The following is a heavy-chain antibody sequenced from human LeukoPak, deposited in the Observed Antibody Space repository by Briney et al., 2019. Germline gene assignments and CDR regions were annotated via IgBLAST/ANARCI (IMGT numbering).Heavy chain of an antibody. Sequence: GGSLRLSCAASGFTVSSNYMSWVRQAPGKGLEWVSVIYSGGSTYYADSVKGRFTISRDNSKNTLYLQMNSLRAEDTAVYYCARRLYGSGTYYFDYWGQGTLVTVST. J-gene: IGHJ4*02. CDR1: GFTVSSNY. V-gene: IGHV3-53*01. CDR2: IYSGGST. D-gene: IGHD3-10*01. CDR3: ARRLYGSGTYYFDY.